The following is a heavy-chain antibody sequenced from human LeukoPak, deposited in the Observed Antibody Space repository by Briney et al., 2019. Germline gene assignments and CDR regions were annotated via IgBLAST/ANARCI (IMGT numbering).Heavy chain of an antibody. V-gene: IGHV4-30-4*01. Sequence: SETLSLTCSVSGGSMSTADYYRTSIRQSPGKGLEWIGYIYYSGSTYYNPSLKSRLTISVDTSKNQFSLKLNSVTVADTAVYYCARTSYDYIDRVDYWGRGTLVTVSS. CDR1: GGSMSTADYY. CDR2: IYYSGST. J-gene: IGHJ4*02. CDR3: ARTSYDYIDRVDY. D-gene: IGHD5-18*01.